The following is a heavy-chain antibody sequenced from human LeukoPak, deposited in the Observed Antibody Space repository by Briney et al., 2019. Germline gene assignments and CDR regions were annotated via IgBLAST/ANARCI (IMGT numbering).Heavy chain of an antibody. CDR2: ISWNSGSI. J-gene: IGHJ4*02. CDR3: AKTPGWELLYYFDY. D-gene: IGHD1-26*01. V-gene: IGHV3-9*01. Sequence: GRSLRLSCAASGFTFDDYAMHWVRQAPGKGLEWVSGISWNSGSIGYADSVKGRFTISRDNAENSLYLQMNSLRAEDTALYYCAKTPGWELLYYFDYWGQGTLVTVSS. CDR1: GFTFDDYA.